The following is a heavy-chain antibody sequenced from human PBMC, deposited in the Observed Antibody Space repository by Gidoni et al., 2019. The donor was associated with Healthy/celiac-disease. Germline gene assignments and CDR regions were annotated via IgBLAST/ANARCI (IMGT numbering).Heavy chain of an antibody. V-gene: IGHV3-49*05. Sequence: EVQLVESGGGLVKPGRSLRLSCTASGFTFGDYAMSWFRQAPGKGLEWVGFIRSKAYGGTTEYAASVKGRFTISRDDSKSIAYLQMNSLKTEDTAVYYCTRAFSSYYYDSSGYYPHYFDYWGQGTLVTVSS. J-gene: IGHJ4*02. CDR2: IRSKAYGGTT. CDR3: TRAFSSYYYDSSGYYPHYFDY. D-gene: IGHD3-22*01. CDR1: GFTFGDYA.